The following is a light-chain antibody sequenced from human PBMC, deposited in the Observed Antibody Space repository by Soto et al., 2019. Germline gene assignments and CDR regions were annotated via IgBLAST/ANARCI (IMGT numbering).Light chain of an antibody. J-gene: IGKJ1*01. CDR2: AAS. CDR3: LQHNTYPPT. V-gene: IGKV1-17*03. Sequence: DIQMTQSPSAMSASVGDRVTLTCRASQGISNYLAWFQQRPGQGPKRLIYAASILQPRVPSRFSGSGSGTDFTLTISGLQPEDSATYYCLQHNTYPPTFGQGTKVDIK. CDR1: QGISNY.